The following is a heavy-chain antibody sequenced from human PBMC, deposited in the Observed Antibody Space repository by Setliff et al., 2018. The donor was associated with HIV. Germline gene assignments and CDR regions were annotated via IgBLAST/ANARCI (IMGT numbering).Heavy chain of an antibody. J-gene: IGHJ6*03. Sequence: ASVKVSCKASGYTFTTYAMNWVRQAPGQGLEWMGWINTNTGNPTSAQGFTGRFVFSVDTSVSTAYLQISSLKAEDTAVYYCARGPPLQRYYYYMDVWGKGTTVTVSS. CDR1: GYTFTTYA. CDR3: ARGPPLQRYYYYMDV. V-gene: IGHV7-4-1*02. CDR2: INTNTGNP.